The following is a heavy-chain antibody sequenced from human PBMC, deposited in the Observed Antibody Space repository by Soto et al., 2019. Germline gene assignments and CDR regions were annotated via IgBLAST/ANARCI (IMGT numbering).Heavy chain of an antibody. V-gene: IGHV4-30-2*01. J-gene: IGHJ6*02. CDR1: GGSISTSDYT. D-gene: IGHD3-3*01. Sequence: SETLSLTCAVSGGSISTSDYTWSWIRQPPGRGLEWIGSVYHSGATHYMPSLKNRLTMSLDKSKNQFSLDLTSVTAADTAVYYCVRARTIFGVAPGGGVDVWGQGTTGTVSS. CDR2: VYHSGAT. CDR3: VRARTIFGVAPGGGVDV.